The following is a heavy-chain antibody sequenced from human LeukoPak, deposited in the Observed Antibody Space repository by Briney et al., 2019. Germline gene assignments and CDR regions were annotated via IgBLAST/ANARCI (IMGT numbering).Heavy chain of an antibody. CDR2: ISYDGSNK. Sequence: PGRSLRLSCAASGFTFSSYAMHWVRQAPGKGLEWVAVISYDGSNKYYADSVKGRFTISRDNSKNTLYLQMNSLRAEDTAVYYCAREGALAAADYWGQGTLVTVSS. D-gene: IGHD6-13*01. J-gene: IGHJ4*02. CDR3: AREGALAAADY. CDR1: GFTFSSYA. V-gene: IGHV3-30-3*01.